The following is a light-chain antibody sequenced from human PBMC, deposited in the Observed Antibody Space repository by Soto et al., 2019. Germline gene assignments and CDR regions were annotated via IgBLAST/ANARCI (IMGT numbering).Light chain of an antibody. CDR2: EVS. J-gene: IGLJ3*02. CDR3: CSYAGSSTPWV. Sequence: QSVLTQPASVSGSPGQSITISCTGTSSDVGSYNLVSWYQQHPGEAPNLMIYEVSKRPSGVSNRFSGSKSGNTASLTISGLQAEDEADYYCCSYAGSSTPWVFGGGTKLTVL. CDR1: SSDVGSYNL. V-gene: IGLV2-23*02.